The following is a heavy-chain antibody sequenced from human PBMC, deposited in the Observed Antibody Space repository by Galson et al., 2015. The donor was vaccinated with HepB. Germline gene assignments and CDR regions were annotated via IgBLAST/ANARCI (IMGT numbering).Heavy chain of an antibody. CDR3: ASPGGTMVRGVIRYYYGMDV. D-gene: IGHD3-10*01. Sequence: SLRLSCAASGFTFSSYSMNWVRQAPGKGLEWVSYISSSSSTIYYADSVKGRFTISRDNAKNSLYLQMNSLRDEDTAVYYCASPGGTMVRGVIRYYYGMDVWGQGTTVTVSS. CDR2: ISSSSSTI. CDR1: GFTFSSYS. V-gene: IGHV3-48*02. J-gene: IGHJ6*02.